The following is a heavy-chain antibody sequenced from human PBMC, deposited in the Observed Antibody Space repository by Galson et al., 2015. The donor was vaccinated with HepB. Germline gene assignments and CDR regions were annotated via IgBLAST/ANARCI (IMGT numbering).Heavy chain of an antibody. CDR2: IWYDGTNK. J-gene: IGHJ4*02. Sequence: FLRLSCAASGFTFSSYGMHWVRQAPGKGLEWVAVIWYDGTNKYYAGSVKGRFTISRDNSKNTLYLQMNGLRAEDTAVYYCASSTTPHTIDYWGQETLVTVSS. V-gene: IGHV3-33*01. CDR3: ASSTTPHTIDY. D-gene: IGHD2-2*01. CDR1: GFTFSSYG.